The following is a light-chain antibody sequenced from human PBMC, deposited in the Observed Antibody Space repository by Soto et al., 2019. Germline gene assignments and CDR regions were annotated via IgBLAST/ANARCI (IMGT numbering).Light chain of an antibody. CDR3: RQSYRTPSTT. CDR2: AAX. CDR1: QSISGY. J-gene: IGKJ5*01. Sequence: DINMTQSPSSLPASLGDRVTVPXRASQSISGYLNWYQQKPVXXPKIXXXAAXSLQSGVPSRFIGSGSGRDFTLTISSLKPEYFATYYCRQSYRTPSTTFGQGTRLEIK. V-gene: IGKV1-39*01.